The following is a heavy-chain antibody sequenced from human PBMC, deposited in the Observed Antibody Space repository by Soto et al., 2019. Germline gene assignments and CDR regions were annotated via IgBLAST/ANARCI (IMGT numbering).Heavy chain of an antibody. Sequence: SETLSLTCSVSGGSISGYYCTWIRQPAGKGLEWIGRIYSSGSTSYNPSLQSRLTMSVDTSKNEFSLKLSSVTAADTAVYYCARDRSGYGFFDYWGQGTLVTVSS. V-gene: IGHV4-4*07. CDR1: GGSISGYY. D-gene: IGHD5-18*01. CDR2: IYSSGST. J-gene: IGHJ4*02. CDR3: ARDRSGYGFFDY.